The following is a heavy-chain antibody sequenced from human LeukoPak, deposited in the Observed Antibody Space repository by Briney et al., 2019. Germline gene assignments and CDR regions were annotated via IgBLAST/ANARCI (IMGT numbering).Heavy chain of an antibody. J-gene: IGHJ6*02. V-gene: IGHV4-59*01. CDR3: ARDSRDYGSGSYWDV. Sequence: SETLSLTCTVSGGSISNYYWNCIRQPPGKGLEWIGYITGSIYFSGSTSYDPSLESRVTISVDTSKNQFSLTLNSVTAADTAVYYCARDSRDYGSGSYWDVWGQGTPVTVSS. CDR1: GGSISNYY. CDR2: ITGSIYFSGST. D-gene: IGHD3-10*01.